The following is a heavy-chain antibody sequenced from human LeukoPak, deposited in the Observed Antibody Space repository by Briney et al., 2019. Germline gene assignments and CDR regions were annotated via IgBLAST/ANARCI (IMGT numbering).Heavy chain of an antibody. CDR3: AKGPWVRYFDWLSTREYYFDY. CDR2: VYSGGST. Sequence: PGGSLRLSCAASGFTVSSNYMSWVRQAPGKGLEWVSVVYSGGSTYYADSVKGRFTISRDNSKNTLYLQMNSLRAEDTAVYYCAKGPWVRYFDWLSTREYYFDYWGQGTLVTVSS. J-gene: IGHJ4*02. V-gene: IGHV3-53*01. CDR1: GFTVSSNY. D-gene: IGHD3-9*01.